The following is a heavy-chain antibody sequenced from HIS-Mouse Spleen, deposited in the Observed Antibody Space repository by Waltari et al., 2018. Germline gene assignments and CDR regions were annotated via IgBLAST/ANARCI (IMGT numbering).Heavy chain of an antibody. D-gene: IGHD6-13*01. Sequence: QLQLQESGPGLVKPSETLSLTCTVSGGSISSSSYYWGWIRQPPGKGLEGIGSIYYSGSPSYNPPLKSRVTISVDTSKNQFSLKLSSVTAADTAVYYCAREIPYSSSWYDWYFDLWGRGTLVTVSS. CDR3: AREIPYSSSWYDWYFDL. CDR2: IYYSGSP. CDR1: GGSISSSSYY. J-gene: IGHJ2*01. V-gene: IGHV4-39*07.